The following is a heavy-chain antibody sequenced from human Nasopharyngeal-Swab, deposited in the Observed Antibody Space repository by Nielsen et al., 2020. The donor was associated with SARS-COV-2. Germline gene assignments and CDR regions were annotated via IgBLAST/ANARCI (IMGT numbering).Heavy chain of an antibody. CDR3: AKDRDSGDDSDDYYHYYGMDV. D-gene: IGHD5-12*01. CDR2: ISGSDHTT. V-gene: IGHV3-23*01. J-gene: IGHJ6*02. Sequence: GESLKISCAASGFTFRSYAISWVRQAPGKGLEWVSVISGSDHTTYYADSVKGRFTISRDNSKNTVNLQMNSLRVEDTAMYYCAKDRDSGDDSDDYYHYYGMDVWGQGTTVTVSS. CDR1: GFTFRSYA.